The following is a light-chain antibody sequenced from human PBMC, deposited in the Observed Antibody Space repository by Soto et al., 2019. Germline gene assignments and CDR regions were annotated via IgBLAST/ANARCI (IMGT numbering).Light chain of an antibody. J-gene: IGKJ5*01. CDR1: QGISSY. Sequence: IQLTQSQSSLSASIGDRDTITGRASQGISSYLAWYQQKPGKAPKLLIYAASTLQSGVPSRFSCSGSGTDFTLSISSLQPEDFATYYCQQLNSYPITFGQGTRLEIK. CDR3: QQLNSYPIT. CDR2: AAS. V-gene: IGKV1-9*01.